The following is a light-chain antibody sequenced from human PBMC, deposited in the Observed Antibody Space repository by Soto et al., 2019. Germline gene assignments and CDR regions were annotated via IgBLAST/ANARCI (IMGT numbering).Light chain of an antibody. CDR2: GAS. Sequence: EVVMTQSPATLSVSPGERATLSCRASQSVSSNLAWYQQKPGQAPRLLIYGASTRATGIPARFSGRGSGTEFTLTVTSLQSEDFAVYYCQQYNNWPPITFGQGTRLEIK. V-gene: IGKV3-15*01. CDR3: QQYNNWPPIT. CDR1: QSVSSN. J-gene: IGKJ5*01.